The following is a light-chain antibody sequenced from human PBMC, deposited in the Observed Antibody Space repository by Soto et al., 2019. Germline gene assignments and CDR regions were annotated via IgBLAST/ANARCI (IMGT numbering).Light chain of an antibody. CDR3: QQSYTTPWT. Sequence: DIQVTQSPSSLSASVGDRVTITCRASQSISNYLNWFQHKPGKAPNLLIFAASSLQSGVPSRFSGAGSGTAFTLTISSLQPEDFATYFCQQSYTTPWTFGQGTKVEIK. J-gene: IGKJ1*01. CDR2: AAS. V-gene: IGKV1-39*01. CDR1: QSISNY.